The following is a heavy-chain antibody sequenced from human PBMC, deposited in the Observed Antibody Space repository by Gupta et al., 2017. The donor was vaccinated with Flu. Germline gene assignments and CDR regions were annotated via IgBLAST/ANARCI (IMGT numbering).Heavy chain of an antibody. CDR1: GGSLTSFY. CDR3: ADRFEGTWFDP. Sequence: GGSLTSFYWNWIRQSPGKGLEWIGEINHNGDTKYNPSLASRVTMSAETSKRQFSLKLSYVNAADTATYLWADRFEGTWFDPWGQGVLVTVSS. J-gene: IGHJ5*02. D-gene: IGHD2-21*01. V-gene: IGHV4-34*01. CDR2: INHNGDT.